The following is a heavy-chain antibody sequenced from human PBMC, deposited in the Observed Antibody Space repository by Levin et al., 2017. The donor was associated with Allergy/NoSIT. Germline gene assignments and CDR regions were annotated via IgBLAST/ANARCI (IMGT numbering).Heavy chain of an antibody. CDR1: GLTFSGYW. V-gene: IGHV3-74*01. J-gene: IGHJ4*02. CDR2: IDSDGSST. CDR3: ARDLETDGSGRSYDY. Sequence: GESLKISCAASGLTFSGYWMLWVRQAPGKGLVWVSRIDSDGSSTNYADSVKGRFTISRDNAKNTLYLQMNSLRAEDTAVYYCARDLETDGSGRSYDYWGQGTVVTVSS. D-gene: IGHD3-10*01.